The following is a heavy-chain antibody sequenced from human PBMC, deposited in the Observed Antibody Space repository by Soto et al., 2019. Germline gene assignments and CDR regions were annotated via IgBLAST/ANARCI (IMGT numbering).Heavy chain of an antibody. Sequence: ASVKVSCKASGYTFTSYGIHWVRQAPGQRLEWMGWINAANGDTKYSPKFQGRVTITRDTSASTAYMELSSLRSEDTAVYYCVRRTVSATGTDWFDRWGQGTLVTLSS. D-gene: IGHD6-13*01. CDR3: VRRTVSATGTDWFDR. CDR1: GYTFTSYG. V-gene: IGHV1-3*01. CDR2: INAANGDT. J-gene: IGHJ5*02.